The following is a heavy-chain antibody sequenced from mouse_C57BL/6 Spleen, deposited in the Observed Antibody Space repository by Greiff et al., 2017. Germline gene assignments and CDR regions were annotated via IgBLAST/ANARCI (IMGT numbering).Heavy chain of an antibody. V-gene: IGHV6-3*01. CDR3: AYYYGSSPFDY. Sequence: EVKVVESGGGLVQPGGSMKLSCVASGFTFSNYWMNWVRQSPEKGLEWVAQIRLKSDNYATHYAESVKGRFTISRDDSKSSVYLQMNNLRAEDTGIYYCAYYYGSSPFDYWGQGTTLTVSS. J-gene: IGHJ2*01. CDR2: IRLKSDNYAT. D-gene: IGHD1-1*01. CDR1: GFTFSNYW.